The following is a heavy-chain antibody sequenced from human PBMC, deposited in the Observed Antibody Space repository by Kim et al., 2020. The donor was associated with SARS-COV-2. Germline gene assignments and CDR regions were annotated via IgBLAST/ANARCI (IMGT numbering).Heavy chain of an antibody. D-gene: IGHD2-15*01. CDR1: GGSISSSSYY. Sequence: SETLSLTCTVSGGSISSSSYYWGWIRQPPGKGLEWIGSIYYSGSTYYNPSLKSRVTISVDTSKNQFSLKLSSVTAADTAVYYCARVPVVVAATQNYFDYWGQGTLVTVSS. V-gene: IGHV4-39*07. CDR2: IYYSGST. J-gene: IGHJ4*02. CDR3: ARVPVVVAATQNYFDY.